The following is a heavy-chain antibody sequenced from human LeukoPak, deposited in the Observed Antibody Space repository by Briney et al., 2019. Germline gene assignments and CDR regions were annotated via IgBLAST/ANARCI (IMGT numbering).Heavy chain of an antibody. D-gene: IGHD6-13*01. V-gene: IGHV3-53*01. J-gene: IGHJ6*02. CDR2: IYSGGST. CDR3: ARGAAAGMFRDYYYGMDV. CDR1: GFTVSSNY. Sequence: GGSLRLSCAASGFTVSSNYMSWVRQAPGKGLEWVSVIYSGGSTYYADSVKGRFTIPRDNSKNTLYLQMNSLRAEDTAVYYCARGAAAGMFRDYYYGMDVWGQGTTVTVSS.